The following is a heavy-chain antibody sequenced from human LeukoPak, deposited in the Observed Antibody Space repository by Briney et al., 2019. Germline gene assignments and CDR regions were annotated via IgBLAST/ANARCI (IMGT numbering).Heavy chain of an antibody. V-gene: IGHV1-2*02. CDR3: ARQRGGHEALDI. CDR2: INPDSAGT. Sequence: ASVKVSCKASGYTFTGYYMHWVRQAPGQGLEWMGWINPDSAGTSYAQKFQGRVAMTGDTSISTAYMELSRLRSDDTAVYYCARQRGGHEALDIWGQGTMVTVSS. CDR1: GYTFTGYY. D-gene: IGHD6-25*01. J-gene: IGHJ3*02.